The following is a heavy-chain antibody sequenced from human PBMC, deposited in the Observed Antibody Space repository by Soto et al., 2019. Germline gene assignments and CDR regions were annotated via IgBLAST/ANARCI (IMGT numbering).Heavy chain of an antibody. CDR3: ASGYYYDTSGYYSAFDI. D-gene: IGHD3-22*01. Sequence: RSLTCTASGGSISSDYWSWIRQPPGKGLEWVGYVYNNGGTKYNPSLRSRVTISVDTSNNQFSLKLTSVTAADTAVYYCASGYYYDTSGYYSAFDIWGQGTMVTVSS. V-gene: IGHV4-59*01. CDR2: VYNNGGT. J-gene: IGHJ3*02. CDR1: GGSISSDY.